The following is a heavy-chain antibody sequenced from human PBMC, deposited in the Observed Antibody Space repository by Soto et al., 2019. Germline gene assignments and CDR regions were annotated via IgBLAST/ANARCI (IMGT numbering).Heavy chain of an antibody. D-gene: IGHD2-15*01. V-gene: IGHV4-30-4*01. Sequence: SETLSLTCTASGGSISSGNYYWSWIRQPPGKGLEWIGFISYSGSTHYSTSLKSRLTISVDTSKSQFSLNLSFVTAADTAVYYCATMGTPATGLYFFDYWGQGSLVTVSS. CDR3: ATMGTPATGLYFFDY. CDR1: GGSISSGNYY. CDR2: ISYSGST. J-gene: IGHJ4*02.